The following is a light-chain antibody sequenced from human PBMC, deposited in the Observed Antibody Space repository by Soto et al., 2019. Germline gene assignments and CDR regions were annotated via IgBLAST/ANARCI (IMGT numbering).Light chain of an antibody. CDR2: DAS. Sequence: EVVLTQTPGALSLSPGGRASLSCRASQSVGTFLAWYQQRSGQAPRLLIYDASNRATGIPARFSGSGSGTDFTLTISSLEPEDFAVYYCQQYGSSRTFGQGTKVDIK. J-gene: IGKJ1*01. CDR1: QSVGTF. V-gene: IGKV3-20*01. CDR3: QQYGSSRT.